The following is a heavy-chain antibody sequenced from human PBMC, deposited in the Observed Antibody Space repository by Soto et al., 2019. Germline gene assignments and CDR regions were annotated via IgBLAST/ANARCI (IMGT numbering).Heavy chain of an antibody. CDR3: ARVAGLAGHV. V-gene: IGHV3-7*01. CDR1: GFTFSSYG. Sequence: GGSLRLSCAASGFTFSSYGMHWVRQAPGKGLEWVANIKQDGGDKYYVDSVKGRFIISRDNAKNSLYLQMDSLRAEDTAVYYCARVAGLAGHVWGQGTLVTVSS. J-gene: IGHJ4*02. D-gene: IGHD6-19*01. CDR2: IKQDGGDK.